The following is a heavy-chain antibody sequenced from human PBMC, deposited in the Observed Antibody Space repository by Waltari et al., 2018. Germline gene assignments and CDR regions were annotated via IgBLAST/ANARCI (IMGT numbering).Heavy chain of an antibody. CDR2: ISGSSGST. D-gene: IGHD5-18*01. V-gene: IGHV4-59*12. CDR1: GGSFSGYY. J-gene: IGHJ4*02. CDR3: ARDRGSGYSYRGTLDY. Sequence: QVQLQESGPGLVKPSETLSLTCAVSGGSFSGYYWGWIRQPPGKGLEWIGYISGSSGSTDYNPSLTSRVTISRDTSKNQFSLKLNSVTAADTAVYYCARDRGSGYSYRGTLDYWGQGVLVTVSS.